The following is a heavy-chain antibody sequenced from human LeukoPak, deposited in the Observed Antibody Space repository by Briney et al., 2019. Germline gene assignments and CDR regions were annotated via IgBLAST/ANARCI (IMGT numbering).Heavy chain of an antibody. CDR2: IYYSGST. CDR3: ARAHSSCYFPFDY. CDR1: GGSISSYY. Sequence: KPSETLSLTCTVSGGSISSYYCSWIRQPPGKGLEWIGYIYYSGSTNYNPSLNSRVTISVDTSKNQFSLKLSSVTAADTAVYYCARAHSSCYFPFDYWGQGTLVTVSS. D-gene: IGHD3-22*01. J-gene: IGHJ4*02. V-gene: IGHV4-59*01.